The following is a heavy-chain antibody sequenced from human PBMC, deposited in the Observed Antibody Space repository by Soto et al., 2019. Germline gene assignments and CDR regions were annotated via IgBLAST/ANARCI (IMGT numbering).Heavy chain of an antibody. CDR3: AKAPYDY. V-gene: IGHV3-30*18. CDR1: GFTISSYG. Sequence: QVQLVESGGGVVQPGRSLRLSCAASGFTISSYGMHWVRQAPGKGLEWVAVISYDGSNKYYADSVKGRFTISRDNSKNTLYLQMNSLRAEDTAVYYCAKAPYDYWGQGTLVTVSS. CDR2: ISYDGSNK. J-gene: IGHJ4*02.